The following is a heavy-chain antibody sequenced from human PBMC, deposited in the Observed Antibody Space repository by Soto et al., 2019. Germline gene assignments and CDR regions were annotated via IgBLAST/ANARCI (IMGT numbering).Heavy chain of an antibody. Sequence: SETLSLTYTVSGGSISSYYGSWIRPPPGKGLEWIGYIYYSGSTNYNPSLKSRVTISVDTSKNQFSLKLSSVTAADTAVYYCARAVEYSSSQNWFDPWGQGTLVTVSS. CDR1: GGSISSYY. D-gene: IGHD6-6*01. CDR3: ARAVEYSSSQNWFDP. J-gene: IGHJ5*02. V-gene: IGHV4-59*01. CDR2: IYYSGST.